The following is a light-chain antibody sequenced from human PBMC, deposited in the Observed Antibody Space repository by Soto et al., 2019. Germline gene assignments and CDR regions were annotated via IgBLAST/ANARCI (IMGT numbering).Light chain of an antibody. V-gene: IGKV1-9*01. J-gene: IGKJ4*01. Sequence: IQLTQSPSSLSASIGDRVTITCRASQDISSYLAWYRQKPGKAPELLIEAASTLQSGVPSRFSGSGSGTDFALTISSLQPEDFATYYCQQLKRYPLSFGGGTKVEIK. CDR1: QDISSY. CDR2: AAS. CDR3: QQLKRYPLS.